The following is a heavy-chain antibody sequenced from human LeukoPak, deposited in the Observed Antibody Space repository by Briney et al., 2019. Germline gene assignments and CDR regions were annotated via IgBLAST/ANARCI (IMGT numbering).Heavy chain of an antibody. CDR3: AKGLSGDPYYYYYMDV. CDR2: ISGSGDST. D-gene: IGHD7-27*01. V-gene: IGHV3-23*01. J-gene: IGHJ6*03. Sequence: GGSLRLSCAASGFTFSSYAMSWVRQTPGKGLEWVSSISGSGDSTYYADSVKGRFTISRNNSKNTLSLQMNSLRAEDTAVYYCAKGLSGDPYYYYYMDVWGKGTTVTVSS. CDR1: GFTFSSYA.